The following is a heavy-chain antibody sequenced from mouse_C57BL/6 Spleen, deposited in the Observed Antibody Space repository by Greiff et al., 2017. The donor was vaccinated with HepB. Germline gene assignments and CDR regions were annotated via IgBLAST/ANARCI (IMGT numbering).Heavy chain of an antibody. D-gene: IGHD4-1*01. J-gene: IGHJ1*03. CDR2: INYDGSST. CDR3: ARMGLGRYFDV. V-gene: IGHV5-16*01. Sequence: EVKLVESEGGLVQPGSSMKLSCTASGFTFSDYYMAWVRQVPEKGLEWVANINYDGSSTYYLDSLKSRFIISRDNAKNILYLQMSSLKSEDTATYYCARMGLGRYFDVWGTGTTVTVSS. CDR1: GFTFSDYY.